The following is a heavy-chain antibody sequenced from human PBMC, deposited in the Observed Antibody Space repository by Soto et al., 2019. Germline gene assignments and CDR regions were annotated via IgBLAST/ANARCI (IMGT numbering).Heavy chain of an antibody. CDR3: AKGVAPISSGWYYFDY. CDR2: ISDSGSGGST. CDR1: GFTFSSYA. D-gene: IGHD6-19*01. V-gene: IGHV3-23*01. Sequence: VGSLRLSCAASGFTFSSYAMSWVRQAPGKGLEWVSGISDSGSGGSTYNADSVEGRFIISRDNYKNTLYLQMNSLRAEDTAVYYCAKGVAPISSGWYYFDYWGQGTLVTVSS. J-gene: IGHJ4*02.